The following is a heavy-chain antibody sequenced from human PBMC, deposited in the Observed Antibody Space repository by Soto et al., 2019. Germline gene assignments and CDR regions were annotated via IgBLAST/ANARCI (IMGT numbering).Heavy chain of an antibody. D-gene: IGHD6-6*01. Sequence: GGSLRLSCAASGFTFSSYAMSWVRQAPGKGLEWVSAISGNGGSTYYADSVKGRFTISRDNSKNTLYLQMNSLRAEDTAVYYCAKDRLGSSSSVYFDYWGQGTLVTVSS. V-gene: IGHV3-23*01. J-gene: IGHJ4*02. CDR3: AKDRLGSSSSVYFDY. CDR2: ISGNGGST. CDR1: GFTFSSYA.